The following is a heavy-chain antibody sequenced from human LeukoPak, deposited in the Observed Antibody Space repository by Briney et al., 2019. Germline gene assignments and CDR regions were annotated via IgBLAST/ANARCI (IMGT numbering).Heavy chain of an antibody. J-gene: IGHJ4*02. Sequence: ASVKVSCKASGYTFTGYYMHWVRQAPGQGLEWMGWINPNSGGTNYAQKFQGRVTMTRDTSVSTAYMELNRLRSDDTAVYYCARDRDYGSGIFDYWGQGTLVTVSS. D-gene: IGHD3-10*01. V-gene: IGHV1-2*02. CDR2: INPNSGGT. CDR3: ARDRDYGSGIFDY. CDR1: GYTFTGYY.